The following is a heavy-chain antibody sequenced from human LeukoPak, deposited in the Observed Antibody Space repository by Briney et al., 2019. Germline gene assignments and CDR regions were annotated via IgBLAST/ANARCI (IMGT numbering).Heavy chain of an antibody. V-gene: IGHV3-48*01. Sequence: GGSLRLSCAASGLTFSNYAMTWVRQAPGKGLEWVSYISSGSGTIYYADSVKGRFTISRDNAKNSLYLQMNSLRAEDTAVYYCARCLSGSYWYFDLWGRGTLVTVSS. CDR3: ARCLSGSYWYFDL. D-gene: IGHD1-26*01. CDR2: ISSGSGTI. J-gene: IGHJ2*01. CDR1: GLTFSNYA.